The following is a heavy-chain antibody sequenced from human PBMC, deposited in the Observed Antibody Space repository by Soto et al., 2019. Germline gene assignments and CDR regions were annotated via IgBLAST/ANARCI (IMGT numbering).Heavy chain of an antibody. V-gene: IGHV4-30-2*01. CDR1: GGSISSGGYS. Sequence: SETLSLTCAVSGGSISSGGYSWTWIRQPPGKGLEWIGYIYHSGSTYYNPSLKSRVTISVDRSKNQFSLKLNSVTAADTAVYYCATEPDVWGQRTTLPVSS. J-gene: IGHJ6*02. CDR3: ATEPDV. CDR2: IYHSGST.